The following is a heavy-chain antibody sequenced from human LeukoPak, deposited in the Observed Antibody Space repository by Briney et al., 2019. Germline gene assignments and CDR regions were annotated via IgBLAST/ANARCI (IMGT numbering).Heavy chain of an antibody. D-gene: IGHD3-22*01. CDR2: ISSSADST. V-gene: IGHV3-23*01. CDR1: GFTFSSYA. CDR3: AKGHYYDPDNWFDP. Sequence: PGGSLRLSCEASGFTFSSYAMSWVRQAPGKGLAWVSVISSSADSTYYADSVKGRFTISRDNSKNTLYLQMNSLRAEDTAVYYCAKGHYYDPDNWFDPWGQGTLVTVSS. J-gene: IGHJ5*02.